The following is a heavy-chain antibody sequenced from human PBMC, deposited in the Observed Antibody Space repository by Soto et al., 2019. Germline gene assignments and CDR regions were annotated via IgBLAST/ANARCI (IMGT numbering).Heavy chain of an antibody. CDR1: GFTFSSFA. V-gene: IGHV3-30-3*01. D-gene: IGHD2-15*01. J-gene: IGHJ4*02. CDR2: ISSDVVNY. Sequence: QVQLVESGGGVVQPGRSLRLSCAASGFTFSSFAMHWVRQAPGKGLEWLAVISSDVVNYYYAESVKGRFTISRDNSKNTLYLQMNSLGNEDTAVSYGARGGAWTPEGLGYWGQGTLVTVSS. CDR3: ARGGAWTPEGLGY.